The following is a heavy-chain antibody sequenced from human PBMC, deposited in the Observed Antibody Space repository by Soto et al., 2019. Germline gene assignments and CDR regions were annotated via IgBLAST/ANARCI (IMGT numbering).Heavy chain of an antibody. CDR3: ARGGGYCTPTSCAIDS. V-gene: IGHV3-23*01. J-gene: IGHJ4*02. Sequence: WGSLRLSCVASRFDFSSYEMSWFRQAAGKGLEWVSRVSLTGDRTNYAGSVKGRFTVSRDNFKNALYLEMDSLRPDDTAIYYCARGGGYCTPTSCAIDSWGRGNPVTVSS. CDR2: VSLTGDRT. D-gene: IGHD2-8*01. CDR1: RFDFSSYE.